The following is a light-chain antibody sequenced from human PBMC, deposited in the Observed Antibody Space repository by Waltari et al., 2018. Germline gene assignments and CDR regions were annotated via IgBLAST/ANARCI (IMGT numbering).Light chain of an antibody. CDR3: QQVNGYPLT. V-gene: IGKV1-9*01. J-gene: IGKJ4*01. Sequence: DIQSTQSPSFLSASVGDRLTITCRASQGISSYLVWYQQKPGKTPKVLISAASTLQTGVPSRVSGSGSGTEFTLTISSLQPEDFATYYCQQVNGYPLTFGGGTKVEIK. CDR2: AAS. CDR1: QGISSY.